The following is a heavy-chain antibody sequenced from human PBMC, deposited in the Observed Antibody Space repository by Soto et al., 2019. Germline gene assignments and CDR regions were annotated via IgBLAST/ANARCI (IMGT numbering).Heavy chain of an antibody. Sequence: TLSLTCTVSGDSISSDYYHWTWIRQSPGKGLEWIGYIHHSGSILYNTSLKSRVTISVDTSKNQFSLHLTSVTAADTAVYFCAREDDGGDSLDVWGQGTTVTVSS. CDR2: IHHSGSI. CDR3: AREDDGGDSLDV. V-gene: IGHV4-30-4*08. D-gene: IGHD2-21*02. CDR1: GDSISSDYYH. J-gene: IGHJ6*02.